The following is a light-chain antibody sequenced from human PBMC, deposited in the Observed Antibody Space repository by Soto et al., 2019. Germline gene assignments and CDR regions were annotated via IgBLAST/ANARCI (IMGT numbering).Light chain of an antibody. CDR3: CSYAGSSTFSAV. J-gene: IGLJ2*01. Sequence: QSALTQPASVSGSPGQSITISCTGTSSDVGSYNLVSWYQQHPGKAPKLMIYEGSKWPSGVSNRFSGSKSGNTASLTISGLQAEDEADYYCCSYAGSSTFSAVFGGGTKLTVL. CDR2: EGS. CDR1: SSDVGSYNL. V-gene: IGLV2-23*03.